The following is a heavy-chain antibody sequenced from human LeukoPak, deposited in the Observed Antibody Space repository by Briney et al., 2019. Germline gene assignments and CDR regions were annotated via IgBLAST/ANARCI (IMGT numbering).Heavy chain of an antibody. CDR2: IYHSGST. D-gene: IGHD1-14*01. CDR3: ARDRPPRRRTPTLDEPARDYYYYGMDV. V-gene: IGHV4-30-2*05. Sequence: SQTLSLTCAVSGGSISSGGYSWSWIRQPPGKGLEWIGYIYHSGSTYYNPSLKSRVTISVDTSKNQFSLKLSSVTAADTAVYYCARDRPPRRRTPTLDEPARDYYYYGMDVWGQGTTVTVSS. J-gene: IGHJ6*02. CDR1: GGSISSGGYS.